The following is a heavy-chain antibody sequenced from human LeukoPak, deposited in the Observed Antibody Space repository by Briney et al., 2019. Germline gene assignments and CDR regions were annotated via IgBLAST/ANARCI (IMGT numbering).Heavy chain of an antibody. D-gene: IGHD6-13*01. Sequence: GGSLRLSCAAYGFTVSSNYMSWVRQAPGKGLEWVSVIYSGGSTYYADSVKGRFSISRDNSKNTLYLQMNSLRAEDTAVYYCARGLYSAFDIWGQGTMVTVSS. J-gene: IGHJ3*02. CDR2: IYSGGST. CDR3: ARGLYSAFDI. V-gene: IGHV3-66*01. CDR1: GFTVSSNY.